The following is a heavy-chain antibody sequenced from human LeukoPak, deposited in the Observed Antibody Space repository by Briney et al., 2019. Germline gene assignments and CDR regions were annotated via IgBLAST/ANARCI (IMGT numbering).Heavy chain of an antibody. V-gene: IGHV4-4*02. CDR2: IYYGGNT. Sequence: SETLSLTCAVSGGSISSSNWWSWVRPPPGKGLEWIGEIYYGGNTNYNPSLKSRVTISVDKSKNQFSLNMNSVTAADTAVYYCATSSGSYRSIDSWGQGTLVTVSS. J-gene: IGHJ4*02. CDR3: ATSSGSYRSIDS. D-gene: IGHD1-26*01. CDR1: GGSISSSNW.